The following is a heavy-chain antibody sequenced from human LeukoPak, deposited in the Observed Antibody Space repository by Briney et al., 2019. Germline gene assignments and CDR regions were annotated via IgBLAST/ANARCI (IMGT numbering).Heavy chain of an antibody. D-gene: IGHD6-13*01. CDR2: IYTSGST. J-gene: IGHJ4*02. Sequence: TSQTLSLTCTVSGGSISSGSYYWSWIRQPAGKGLEWIGRIYTSGSTNYNPSLKSRVTISVDTSKNQFSLKLSSVTAADTAVYYCAGGRPFSSSWPLFDYWGQGTLVTVSS. V-gene: IGHV4-61*02. CDR3: AGGRPFSSSWPLFDY. CDR1: GGSISSGSYY.